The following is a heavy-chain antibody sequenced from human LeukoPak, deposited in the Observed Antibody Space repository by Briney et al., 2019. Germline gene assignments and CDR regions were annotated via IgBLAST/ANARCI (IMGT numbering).Heavy chain of an antibody. CDR1: GFTFNNYA. CDR3: SKWGDYDVLTGYYDSYF. CDR2: ILGSGRSA. V-gene: IGHV3-23*01. D-gene: IGHD3-9*01. J-gene: IGHJ4*02. Sequence: PGASLRLSCAASGFTFNNYAMSWVRQAPGKGLEWVSAILGSGRSAYYADSVKGRFTISRDNSKNSLFLQMNSLRVEDTALYYCSKWGDYDVLTGYYDSYFWGQGTLVTVSA.